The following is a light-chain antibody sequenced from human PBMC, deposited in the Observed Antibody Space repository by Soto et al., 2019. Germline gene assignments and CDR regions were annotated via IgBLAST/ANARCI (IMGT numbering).Light chain of an antibody. CDR1: QSVTGTN. CDR3: QHYGRSFWT. Sequence: EIVLTQSPGTLSLSPGEGATLSCRASQSVTGTNLAWYQQRAGQAPRLLIYDAVRRATGIPDRFSGSGSGTDFTLTISRLEPEDFAVYYCQHYGRSFWTFGQGTKVDIK. V-gene: IGKV3-20*01. J-gene: IGKJ1*01. CDR2: DAV.